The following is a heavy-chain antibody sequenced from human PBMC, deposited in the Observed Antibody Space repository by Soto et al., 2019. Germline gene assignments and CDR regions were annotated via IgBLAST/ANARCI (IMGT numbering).Heavy chain of an antibody. CDR3: ARDPGYSGFDFDY. J-gene: IGHJ4*02. Sequence: QVQLVESGGGVVQPGRSLRLSCAASGFTFSSHAMHWVRQAPGKGLEWVAVIWYDGSKKYYAESVKGRFTVARDDSKNTLSLQMNSLSVEDPAVYYCARDPGYSGFDFDYWGQGTLVTVSS. V-gene: IGHV3-33*01. CDR2: IWYDGSKK. CDR1: GFTFSSHA. D-gene: IGHD5-12*01.